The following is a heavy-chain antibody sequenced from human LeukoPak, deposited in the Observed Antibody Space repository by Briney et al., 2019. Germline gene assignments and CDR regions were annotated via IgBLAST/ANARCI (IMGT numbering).Heavy chain of an antibody. V-gene: IGHV3-23*01. D-gene: IGHD1-26*01. Sequence: PGGSLRLSCVASELTFSSYGMRWVRQAPGKGLEWVSGINESGSRTYYADSVKGRFTISRDNSKNTLYLQLNSLRAEDTAVYYCAKDLSGPGWYFDLWGRGTLVTVSS. CDR2: INESGSRT. CDR1: ELTFSSYG. CDR3: AKDLSGPGWYFDL. J-gene: IGHJ2*01.